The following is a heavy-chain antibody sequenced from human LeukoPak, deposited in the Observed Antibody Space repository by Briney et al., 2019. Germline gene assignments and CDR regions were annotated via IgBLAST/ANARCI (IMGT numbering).Heavy chain of an antibody. CDR2: INHTGNT. J-gene: IGHJ3*02. Sequence: PSETLSLTCAVYGESFSGYYWSWIRQPPGKGLEWIGEINHTGNTNYNPSLKSRVTISVDTSKNQFSLKLSSVTAADTAVYYCATSVDVDAFDIWGQGTMVTVSS. CDR3: ATSVDVDAFDI. D-gene: IGHD5/OR15-5a*01. V-gene: IGHV4-34*01. CDR1: GESFSGYY.